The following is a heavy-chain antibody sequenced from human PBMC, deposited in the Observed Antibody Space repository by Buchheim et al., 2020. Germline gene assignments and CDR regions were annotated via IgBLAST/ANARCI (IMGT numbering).Heavy chain of an antibody. CDR3: ARAPTPYSSSWYDYYYGMDV. D-gene: IGHD6-13*01. CDR2: ISDTSSTI. Sequence: EVELVESGGGLVQPGGSLRLSCSVSGFSFSTYSMDWVRQAPGKGLEWLAYISDTSSTIYYGDSVKGRFTISRDNAKNALNPPMNSLRVEDTAVYYCARAPTPYSSSWYDYYYGMDVWGQGTT. CDR1: GFSFSTYS. V-gene: IGHV3-48*04. J-gene: IGHJ6*02.